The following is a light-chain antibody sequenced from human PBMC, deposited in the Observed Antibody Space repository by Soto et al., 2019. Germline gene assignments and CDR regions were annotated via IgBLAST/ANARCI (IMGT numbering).Light chain of an antibody. CDR2: GVS. J-gene: IGKJ5*01. CDR3: QQRRNWQVT. CDR1: QSVSSD. Sequence: EIVMTQSPATLSVSPGERATLSCRASQSVSSDLAWYHQKPGQAPRLLIYGVSTRDTGVPDRFSGSGSGTDFTLTISSLEPEDFAVYYCQQRRNWQVTFGQGTRLEIK. V-gene: IGKV3-15*01.